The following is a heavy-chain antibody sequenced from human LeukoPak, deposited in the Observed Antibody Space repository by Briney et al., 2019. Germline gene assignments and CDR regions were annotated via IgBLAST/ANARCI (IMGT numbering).Heavy chain of an antibody. CDR1: GGSISSGGYY. D-gene: IGHD3-22*01. CDR2: IYYSGST. J-gene: IGHJ3*02. Sequence: SETLSLTCTVSGGSISSGGYYWSWIRQHPGKGLEWIGYIYYSGSTYYNPSLKSRVTISVDTSKNQFSLKLSSVTAADTAVYYCARDSQSPDYYDSSVGAFDIWGQGTMVTVSS. CDR3: ARDSQSPDYYDSSVGAFDI. V-gene: IGHV4-31*03.